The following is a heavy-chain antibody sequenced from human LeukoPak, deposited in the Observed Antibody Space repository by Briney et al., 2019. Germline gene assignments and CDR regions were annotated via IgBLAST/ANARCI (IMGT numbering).Heavy chain of an antibody. D-gene: IGHD3-9*01. CDR3: ARGLGSAPIYYYYYMDV. Sequence: SVKVSYKASGYTFTSYGISWVRQAPGPGLEWMGWISAYNGNTNYAQKLQGRVTMTTDTSTSTAYMELRSLRSEDTAVYYCARGLGSAPIYYYYYMDVWGKRTTGTVTS. J-gene: IGHJ6*03. V-gene: IGHV1-18*01. CDR1: GYTFTSYG. CDR2: ISAYNGNT.